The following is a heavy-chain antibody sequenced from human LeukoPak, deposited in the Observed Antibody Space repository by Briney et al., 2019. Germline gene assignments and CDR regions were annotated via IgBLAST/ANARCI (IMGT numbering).Heavy chain of an antibody. CDR1: GGTFSSSA. D-gene: IGHD6-13*01. Sequence: ASVKVSCKTSGGTFSSSAITWVRQAPGQGLEWMGRIIPVLNITTYAQKFQGSVTITADTSTSTVYMELSSLRSEETAVYYCARDQGLAAPPPYGLDVWGQGTTVIVSS. J-gene: IGHJ6*02. CDR2: IIPVLNIT. V-gene: IGHV1-69*04. CDR3: ARDQGLAAPPPYGLDV.